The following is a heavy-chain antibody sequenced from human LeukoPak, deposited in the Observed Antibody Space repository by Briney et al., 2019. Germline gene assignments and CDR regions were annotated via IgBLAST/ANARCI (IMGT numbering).Heavy chain of an antibody. CDR2: MNPNSGNT. J-gene: IGHJ6*02. CDR1: GYTFTSYD. Sequence: ASVKVSCKASGYTFTSYDINWVRQATGQGLEWMGWMNPNSGNTGYAQKFQGRVTITADESTSTAYMELSSLRSEDTAVYYCAREAARQQLVYYYGMDVWGQGTTVTVSS. D-gene: IGHD6-6*01. CDR3: AREAARQQLVYYYGMDV. V-gene: IGHV1-8*01.